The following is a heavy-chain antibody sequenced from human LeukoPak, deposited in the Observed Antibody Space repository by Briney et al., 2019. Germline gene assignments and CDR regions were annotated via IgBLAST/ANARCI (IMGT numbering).Heavy chain of an antibody. J-gene: IGHJ5*02. V-gene: IGHV3-30*02. Sequence: QPGGSLRLSCAASGFTFSSYGMHWVRQAPGKGLEWVVFIRYDGSNKYYADSVKGRFTISRDNSKNTLYLQMNSLRAEDTAVYYCARTRRHCSGGSCYWFDPWGQGTLVTVSS. CDR2: IRYDGSNK. CDR1: GFTFSSYG. D-gene: IGHD2-15*01. CDR3: ARTRRHCSGGSCYWFDP.